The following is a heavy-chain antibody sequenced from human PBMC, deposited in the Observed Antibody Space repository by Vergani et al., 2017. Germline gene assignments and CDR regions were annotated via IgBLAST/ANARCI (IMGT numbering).Heavy chain of an antibody. D-gene: IGHD2-15*01. J-gene: IGHJ3*01. CDR3: AKGGGSISGPYEGRAFDV. Sequence: QLLESGGGLIQPGGSLRLSCAASGFTFNSYAMTWVRQAPGKGLEWVSGINNNGGSTYYADSVKGRFTISRDNSKNTLFLKMTDLGAEDTATYYCAKGGGSISGPYEGRAFDVWGHGTMVTVSS. CDR1: GFTFNSYA. CDR2: INNNGGST. V-gene: IGHV3-23*01.